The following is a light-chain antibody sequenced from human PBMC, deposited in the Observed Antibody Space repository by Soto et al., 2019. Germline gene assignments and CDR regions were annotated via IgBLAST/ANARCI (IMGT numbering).Light chain of an antibody. Sequence: DIQMTQSPSTLSASVGDRVTITCRASQSISSWLAWYQQKPGKAPKLLIYDASSLESGVPSRFSSSGSGTKFTITISSLQPDDFATSYCQQYNSYSLFTFGPGTKVDIK. V-gene: IGKV1-5*01. CDR2: DAS. CDR1: QSISSW. J-gene: IGKJ3*01. CDR3: QQYNSYSLFT.